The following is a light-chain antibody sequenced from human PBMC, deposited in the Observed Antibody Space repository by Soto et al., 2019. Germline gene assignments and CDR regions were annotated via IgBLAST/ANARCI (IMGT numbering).Light chain of an antibody. J-gene: IGLJ1*01. V-gene: IGLV2-8*01. CDR1: SSDVGGYNY. CDR3: SSYAGRNNFYV. Sequence: QSVLTQPPSASGSPGQSVTISCTGTSSDVGGYNYVSWYQQHPGKAPKLIIYEVTKRPSGVPDRFSGSKSGNTASLTVSGLQAEDEADYYCSSYAGRNNFYVFGTGNKVTVL. CDR2: EVT.